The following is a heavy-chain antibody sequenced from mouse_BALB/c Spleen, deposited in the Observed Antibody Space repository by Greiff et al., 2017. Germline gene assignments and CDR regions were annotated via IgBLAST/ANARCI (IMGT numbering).Heavy chain of an antibody. D-gene: IGHD2-4*01. J-gene: IGHJ4*01. CDR1: GFTFSSYA. Sequence: EVHLVESGGGLVKPGGSLKLSCAASGFTFSSYAMSWVRQTPEKRLEWVATISSGGSYTYYPDSVKGRFTISRDNAKNTLYLQMSSLRSEDTAMYYCARQDYDGGPMDDWGQGTSGTVSS. V-gene: IGHV5-9-3*01. CDR3: ARQDYDGGPMDD. CDR2: ISSGGSYT.